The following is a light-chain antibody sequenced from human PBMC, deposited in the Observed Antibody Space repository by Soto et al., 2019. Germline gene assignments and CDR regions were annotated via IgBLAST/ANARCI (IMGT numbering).Light chain of an antibody. V-gene: IGKV3D-20*02. CDR2: GXS. Sequence: IVLTQSPGTLTLSPGERATLSXRASHSVTSTYLIWYQREPGXPPXLLXXGXSSSXXXIQXRFSGSGSGTDLTLTISTLEPEDFAVYYCQQRSNWLITFGQGTRMEIK. J-gene: IGKJ5*01. CDR1: HSVTSTY. CDR3: QQRSNWLIT.